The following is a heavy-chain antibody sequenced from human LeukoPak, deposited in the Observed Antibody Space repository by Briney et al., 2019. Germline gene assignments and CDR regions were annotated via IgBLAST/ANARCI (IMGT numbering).Heavy chain of an antibody. CDR3: ARVCHAGVLNFDY. Sequence: SETLSLTCTVSGGSISSGDYYWSWLRQPPGTGLEWIGYIYYSGSTYYNPSLKSRVTISVDTSKNQFSLKLSSVTAADTAVYYCARVCHAGVLNFDYWGQGTLVTVSS. J-gene: IGHJ4*02. V-gene: IGHV4-30-4*01. CDR1: GGSISSGDYY. CDR2: IYYSGST. D-gene: IGHD2-8*01.